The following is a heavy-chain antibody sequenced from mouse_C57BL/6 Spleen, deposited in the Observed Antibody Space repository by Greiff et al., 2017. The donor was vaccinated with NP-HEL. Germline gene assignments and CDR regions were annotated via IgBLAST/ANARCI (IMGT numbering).Heavy chain of an antibody. CDR1: GYSITSGYD. D-gene: IGHD2-9*01. CDR2: ISYSGST. V-gene: IGHV3-1*01. CDR3: ARAPTMVPNFDY. Sequence: DVQLVESGPGMVKPSQSLSLTCTVTGYSITSGYDWHWIRHFPGNKLEWMGYISYSGSTNYNPSLKSRISITHDTSKNHFFLKLNSVTTEDTATYYCARAPTMVPNFDYWGQGTTLTVSS. J-gene: IGHJ2*01.